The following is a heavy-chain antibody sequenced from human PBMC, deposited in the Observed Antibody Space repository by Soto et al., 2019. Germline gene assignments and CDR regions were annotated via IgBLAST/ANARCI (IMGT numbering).Heavy chain of an antibody. D-gene: IGHD4-17*01. V-gene: IGHV4-59*08. J-gene: IGHJ3*02. CDR1: GGSISSYY. CDR3: ARQITYGDYAFDI. CDR2: IYYSGST. Sequence: SETLSLTCTVSGGSISSYYWSWIRQPPGKGLEWIGYIYYSGSTNYNPSLKSRVTISVDTSKNQFSLKLSSVTAADTAVYYCARQITYGDYAFDIWGQGTMVTVSS.